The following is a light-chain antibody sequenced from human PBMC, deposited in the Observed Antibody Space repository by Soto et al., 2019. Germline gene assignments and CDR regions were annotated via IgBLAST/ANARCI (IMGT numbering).Light chain of an antibody. CDR2: TAS. CDR1: QSISHF. V-gene: IGKV1-12*01. CDR3: QQTNSCPLS. J-gene: IGKJ3*01. Sequence: DIQMTQSPSSLSASVGDRVTITCRASQSISHFVNWYQQRPGKAPKLLIYTASRLQSGVPSRFSGSGSGTDFTLTISSLQPEDFATYYCQQTNSCPLSFGPGTKVVIK.